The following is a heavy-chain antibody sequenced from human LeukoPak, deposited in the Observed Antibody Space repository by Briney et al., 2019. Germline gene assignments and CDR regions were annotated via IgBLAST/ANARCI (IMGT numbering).Heavy chain of an antibody. D-gene: IGHD3-22*01. CDR1: GGTFSSYA. Sequence: ASVKVSCKASGGTFSSYAISWVRQAPGQGLEWMGGIIPIFGTANYAQKLQGRVTMTTDTSTSTAYMELRSLRSDDTAVYYCARFNYYDSSGYYLWALDAFDIWGQGTMVTVSS. CDR3: ARFNYYDSSGYYLWALDAFDI. J-gene: IGHJ3*02. CDR2: IIPIFGTA. V-gene: IGHV1-69*05.